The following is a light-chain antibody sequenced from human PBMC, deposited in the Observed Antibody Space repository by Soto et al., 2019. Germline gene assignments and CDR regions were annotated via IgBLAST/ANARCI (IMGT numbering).Light chain of an antibody. V-gene: IGKV3-20*01. Sequence: EIVLTQSPGTLSLSPGERAALSCRASQSVTNNYLAWYQQKPGQAPRLLIYGASSRATGIPDRFSGSGSGIDFTITITRLEPEDFAVYYCQEYVNTPPLTFGGGTKVEIK. CDR2: GAS. J-gene: IGKJ4*01. CDR1: QSVTNNY. CDR3: QEYVNTPPLT.